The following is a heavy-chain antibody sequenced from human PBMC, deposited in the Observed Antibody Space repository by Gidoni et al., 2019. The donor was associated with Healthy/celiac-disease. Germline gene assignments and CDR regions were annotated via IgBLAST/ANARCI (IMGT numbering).Heavy chain of an antibody. CDR3: ARESKGSYFDY. CDR1: GFTFSSYA. Sequence: QVQLVESGGGVVQPGRSLRLSWAASGFTFSSYAMHWVRQAPGKGLEWVAVISYDGSNKYYADSVKGRFTISRDNSKNTLYLQMNSLRAEDTAVYYCARESKGSYFDYWGQGTLVTVSS. D-gene: IGHD2-15*01. J-gene: IGHJ4*02. V-gene: IGHV3-30-3*01. CDR2: ISYDGSNK.